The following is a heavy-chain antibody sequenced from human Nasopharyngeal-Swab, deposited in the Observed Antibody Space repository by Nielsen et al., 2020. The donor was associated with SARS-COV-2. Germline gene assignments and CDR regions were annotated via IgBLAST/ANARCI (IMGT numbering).Heavy chain of an antibody. CDR1: GFTFSSYW. Sequence: GGSLRLSCAASGFTFSSYWMSWVRQAPGKGLEWVGFIRSKAYGGTTEYAASVKGRFTISRDDSKSIAYLQMNSLKTEDTAVYYCTRDLEKSSSSYDYYYYYGMDVWGQGTTVTVSS. CDR2: IRSKAYGGTT. CDR3: TRDLEKSSSSYDYYYYYGMDV. D-gene: IGHD6-6*01. J-gene: IGHJ6*02. V-gene: IGHV3-49*04.